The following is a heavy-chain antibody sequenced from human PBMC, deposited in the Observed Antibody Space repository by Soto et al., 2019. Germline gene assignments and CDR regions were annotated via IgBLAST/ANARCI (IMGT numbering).Heavy chain of an antibody. Sequence: SETLSLTCTVSGGSISSYYWSWIRQPPGKGLEWIGYIYYSGSTNYNPSLKSRVTISVDTSKNQFSLKLSSVTAADTAVYYCARLGITMIVVVTPSAYWGQGTLVTVSS. V-gene: IGHV4-59*08. CDR1: GGSISSYY. CDR3: ARLGITMIVVVTPSAY. D-gene: IGHD3-22*01. J-gene: IGHJ4*02. CDR2: IYYSGST.